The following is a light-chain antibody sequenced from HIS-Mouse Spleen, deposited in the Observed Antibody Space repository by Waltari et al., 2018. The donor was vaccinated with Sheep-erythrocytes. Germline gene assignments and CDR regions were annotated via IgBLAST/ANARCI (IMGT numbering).Light chain of an antibody. V-gene: IGLV2-8*01. CDR3: SSYAGSNNWV. CDR2: EFS. J-gene: IGLJ3*02. Sequence: QSALTQPPSASGSPGQSVTISCTGTSSDGGGYNYVSWYQQHPSKAPKLMIYEFSKRPSAVPDRLSVSKSGNTASLPVSGLQAEDEADYYCSSYAGSNNWVFGGGTKLTVL. CDR1: SSDGGGYNY.